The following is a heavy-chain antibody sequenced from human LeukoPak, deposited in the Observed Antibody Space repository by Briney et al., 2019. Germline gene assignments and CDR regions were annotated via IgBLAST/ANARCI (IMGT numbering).Heavy chain of an antibody. D-gene: IGHD3-22*01. CDR1: GFTVSSNY. CDR3: ARDLSPYYYDSSGAFDI. Sequence: TGGSLRLSCAASGFTVSSNYMSWVRQAPGRGVEWVSVIYSGGSTYYADSVKRRFTISRNNSKNTLYLQMNSLRAEDTAVYYCARDLSPYYYDSSGAFDIWGQGTMVTVSS. V-gene: IGHV3-53*01. J-gene: IGHJ3*02. CDR2: IYSGGST.